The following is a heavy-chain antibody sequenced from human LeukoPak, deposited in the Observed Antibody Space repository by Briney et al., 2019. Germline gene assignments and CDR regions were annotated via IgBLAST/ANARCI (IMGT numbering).Heavy chain of an antibody. CDR2: ISGSTTTT. D-gene: IGHD1-1*01. J-gene: IGHJ4*02. CDR3: AKDRGNWYMYFDY. V-gene: IGHV3-23*01. CDR1: GFSFSNYA. Sequence: GGSLRLSCAASGFSFSNYAMTWVRQAPGKGLEWVSMISGSTTTTYYADSVKGRFTISRDNSKNTLYLQMNSLRADDTAVYYCAKDRGNWYMYFDYWGQGNLVTVPT.